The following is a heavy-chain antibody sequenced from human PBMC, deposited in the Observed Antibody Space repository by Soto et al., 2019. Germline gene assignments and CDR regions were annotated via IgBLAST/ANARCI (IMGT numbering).Heavy chain of an antibody. CDR3: AGVIGYCSGGSCYDAFDI. Sequence: ASVKVSCKASGYTFTSHAMHWVRQAPGQRLEWMGWINADNGNTKYSQKFQGRVTITRDTSASTAYMELSSLGSDDTAVYYCAGVIGYCSGGSCYDAFDIWGQGTMVTVS. D-gene: IGHD2-15*01. J-gene: IGHJ3*02. CDR2: INADNGNT. V-gene: IGHV1-3*01. CDR1: GYTFTSHA.